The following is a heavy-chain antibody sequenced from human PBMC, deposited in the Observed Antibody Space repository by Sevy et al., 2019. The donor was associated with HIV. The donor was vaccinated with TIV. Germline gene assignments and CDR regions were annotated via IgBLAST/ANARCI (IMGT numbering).Heavy chain of an antibody. CDR3: ARDAMPDIVLIRGYYYYGMDV. Sequence: GGSLRLSCAASGFTFSSYSMNWVCQAPGKGLEWVSYISSSSSTIYYSDSVKDRFTISRENAKNSPYLPMNSLRAGDTAVYYGARDAMPDIVLIRGYYYYGMDVWGQGTTVTVSS. V-gene: IGHV3-48*01. D-gene: IGHD2-8*01. CDR2: ISSSSSTI. CDR1: GFTFSSYS. J-gene: IGHJ6*02.